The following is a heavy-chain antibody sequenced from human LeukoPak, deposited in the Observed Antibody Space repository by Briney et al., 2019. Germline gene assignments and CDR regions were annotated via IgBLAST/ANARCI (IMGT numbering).Heavy chain of an antibody. CDR1: GFTVSSNY. V-gene: IGHV3-66*01. CDR3: ARESVDTAMANFDY. CDR2: IYSGGST. J-gene: IGHJ4*02. D-gene: IGHD5-18*01. Sequence: GSLRLSCAASGFTVSSNYMSWVRQAPGKGLEWVSVIYSGGSTYYADSVKGRFTISRDNSKNTLYLQMNSLRAEDTAVYYCARESVDTAMANFDYWGQGTLVTVSS.